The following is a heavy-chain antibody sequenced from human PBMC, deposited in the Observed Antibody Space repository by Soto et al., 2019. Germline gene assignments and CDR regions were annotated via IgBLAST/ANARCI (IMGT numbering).Heavy chain of an antibody. J-gene: IGHJ2*01. CDR3: ARTARVVKGQWYFDL. CDR2: IYYSGST. CDR1: GGSISSYY. Sequence: QVQLQESGPGLVKPSETLSLTCSVSGGSISSYYWSWIRQPPGKGLEWIGYIYYSGSTNYNPSLKSRVTISVDTSKNQFSLKRSSVTAADTAVYYCARTARVVKGQWYFDLWGRGTLVTVSS. V-gene: IGHV4-59*08. D-gene: IGHD2-15*01.